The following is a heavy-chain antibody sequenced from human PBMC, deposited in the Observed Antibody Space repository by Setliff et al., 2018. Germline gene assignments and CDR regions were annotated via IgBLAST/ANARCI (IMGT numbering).Heavy chain of an antibody. CDR3: MSTPSGTYSTYYYYYNMDV. J-gene: IGHJ6*03. CDR1: GFTFNDHY. CDR2: IKKKDERYGT. D-gene: IGHD3-10*01. V-gene: IGHV3-72*01. Sequence: PGGSLRLSCSASGFTFNDHYMDWVRQAPGKGLEWVARIKKKDERYGTEYAASVTGRFIISRDDSKRTLYLQMNSLKNEYTALYYCMSTPSGTYSTYYYYYNMDVWGKGTQVTVSS.